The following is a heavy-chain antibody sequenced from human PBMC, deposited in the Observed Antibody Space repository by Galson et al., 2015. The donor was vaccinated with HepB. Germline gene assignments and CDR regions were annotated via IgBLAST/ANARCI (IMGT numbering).Heavy chain of an antibody. J-gene: IGHJ4*02. CDR3: AAGDYYDSSGYINDY. Sequence: SVKVSCKASGFTFTSSAVQWVRQARGQRLEWIGWIVVGSGNTNYAQKFQERVTITRDMSTSTAYMELSSLRSEDTAVYYCAAGDYYDSSGYINDYWGQGTLVTVSS. D-gene: IGHD3-22*01. CDR2: IVVGSGNT. V-gene: IGHV1-58*01. CDR1: GFTFTSSA.